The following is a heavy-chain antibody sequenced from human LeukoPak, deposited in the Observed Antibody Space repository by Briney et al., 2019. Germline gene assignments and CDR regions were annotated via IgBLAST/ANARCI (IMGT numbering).Heavy chain of an antibody. CDR2: ISPDGITT. D-gene: IGHD3-9*01. V-gene: IGHV3-74*01. J-gene: IGHJ4*02. CDR1: GFTFSDYW. Sequence: GGSLRLSCAASGFTFSDYWIHWVRQAPGKGLVWVSCISPDGITTDYADSVKGRFTISRDNAQNTVFLQMNSLRAEDTAVYYCARSGADILTGYAYDWGQGTLVTVSS. CDR3: ARSGADILTGYAYD.